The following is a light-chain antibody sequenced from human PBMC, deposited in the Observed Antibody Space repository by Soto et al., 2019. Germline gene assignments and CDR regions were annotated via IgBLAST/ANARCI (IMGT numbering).Light chain of an antibody. CDR2: AAS. J-gene: IGKJ3*01. CDR1: QTISRY. CDR3: QQSYSIPFT. Sequence: DIQMTQSPSSLSASVGDRVTITCRSSQTISRYLNCYRQKPGKDPNLLIYAASTLQTGVPSRFSGSGSGTDFTLTITSLQPEDFATYYCQQSYSIPFTFGPGTKVNIQ. V-gene: IGKV1-39*01.